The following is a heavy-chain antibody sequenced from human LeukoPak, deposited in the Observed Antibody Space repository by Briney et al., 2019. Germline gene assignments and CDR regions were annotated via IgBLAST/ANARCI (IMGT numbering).Heavy chain of an antibody. CDR3: ARLRPGLLLWFGESTRNWFDP. D-gene: IGHD3-10*01. CDR1: GGSFSGYY. Sequence: PSETLSLTCAVYGGSFSGYYWSWIRQPPGKGLEWIGEINHSGSTNYNPSLKSRVTISVDTSKNQFSLKLSSVTAADTAVYYCARLRPGLLLWFGESTRNWFDPWGQGTLVTVSS. V-gene: IGHV4-34*01. CDR2: INHSGST. J-gene: IGHJ5*02.